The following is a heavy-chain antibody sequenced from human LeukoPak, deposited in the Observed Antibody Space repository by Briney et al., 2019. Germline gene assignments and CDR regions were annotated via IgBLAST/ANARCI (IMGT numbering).Heavy chain of an antibody. CDR1: GFTLDDYA. CDR2: ISWDGGST. Sequence: PGGSLRLSCAASGFTLDDYAMHWVRQGPGKGREWVSLISWDGGSTYYADSVKGRFTISRDNSKNSLYVQMNSLRAEDTALYYCAKDIQAWGSSSLGYWGQGTLVTVSS. D-gene: IGHD6-19*01. V-gene: IGHV3-43D*03. J-gene: IGHJ4*02. CDR3: AKDIQAWGSSSLGY.